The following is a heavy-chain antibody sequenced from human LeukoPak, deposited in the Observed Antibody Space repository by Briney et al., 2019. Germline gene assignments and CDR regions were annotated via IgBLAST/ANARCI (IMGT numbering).Heavy chain of an antibody. CDR1: GFTFSTYA. CDR2: ISGSGGST. V-gene: IGHV3-23*01. D-gene: IGHD6-6*01. Sequence: TGGSLRLPCAASGFTFSTYAMSWVRQAPGKGLEWVSTISGSGGSTFYADSVRGQFTISRDNSKNTVYLQMNSLRVEDTAVLYCAKMRGQLQLQYYMDVWGPGTTVAVSS. J-gene: IGHJ6*03. CDR3: AKMRGQLQLQYYMDV.